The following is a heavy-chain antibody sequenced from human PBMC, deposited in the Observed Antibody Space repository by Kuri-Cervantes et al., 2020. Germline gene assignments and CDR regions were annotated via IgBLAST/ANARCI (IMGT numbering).Heavy chain of an antibody. Sequence: ASVKVSCKASGYTFTRYGISWVRQAPGQRLEWMGWINAGNGNTKYSQKFQGRVTITRDTSASTAYMELSSLRFEDTAVYYCARSGSGWRNWFDPWGQGTLVTVSS. V-gene: IGHV1-3*01. J-gene: IGHJ5*02. CDR2: INAGNGNT. D-gene: IGHD6-19*01. CDR3: ARSGSGWRNWFDP. CDR1: GYTFTRYG.